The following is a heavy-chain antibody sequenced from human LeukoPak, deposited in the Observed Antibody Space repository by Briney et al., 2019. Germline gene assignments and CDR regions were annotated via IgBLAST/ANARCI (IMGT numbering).Heavy chain of an antibody. D-gene: IGHD1-26*01. Sequence: QSGGSLRLSCAASGFTFSSYAMSWVRQAPGKGLEWVSAISGSGGSTYYADSVKGRFTISRDNSKNTLYLQMNSLRAEDTAVYYCAKGVFHLRGARFDYWGQGTLVTVSS. CDR1: GFTFSSYA. J-gene: IGHJ4*02. CDR3: AKGVFHLRGARFDY. V-gene: IGHV3-23*01. CDR2: ISGSGGST.